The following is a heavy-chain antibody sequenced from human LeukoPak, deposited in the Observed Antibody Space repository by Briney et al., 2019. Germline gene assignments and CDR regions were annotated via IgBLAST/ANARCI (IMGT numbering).Heavy chain of an antibody. CDR2: INHSGST. V-gene: IGHV4-34*01. CDR3: ASYRGVTAAFDI. CDR1: GGSFSGYY. J-gene: IGHJ3*02. Sequence: SETLSLTCAVYGGSFSGYYWSWIRQPPGKGLEWIGEINHSGSTNFNPSLKSRVTISVDTSKNQFSLKLSSVTAADTAVYYCASYRGVTAAFDIWGQGTMVTVSS. D-gene: IGHD3-10*01.